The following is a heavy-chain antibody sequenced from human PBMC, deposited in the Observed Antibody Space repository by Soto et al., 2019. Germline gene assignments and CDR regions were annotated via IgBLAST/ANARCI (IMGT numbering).Heavy chain of an antibody. D-gene: IGHD6-19*01. Sequence: SQTLSLTCALSGDSVSSNSASWNLIRQSPSRGLEWLGRTYYRSKWYNDYAVSVKSRITINPDTSKNQFSLQLNSVTPEDTAVYYCARDLEAVAGTMDYWGQGTLVTVYS. J-gene: IGHJ4*02. V-gene: IGHV6-1*01. CDR2: TYYRSKWYN. CDR1: GDSVSSNSAS. CDR3: ARDLEAVAGTMDY.